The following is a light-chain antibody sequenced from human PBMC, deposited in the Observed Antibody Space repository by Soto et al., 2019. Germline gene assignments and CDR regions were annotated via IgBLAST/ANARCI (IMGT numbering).Light chain of an antibody. CDR3: QTWGTGIHVV. CDR1: SGHSSYA. J-gene: IGLJ2*01. CDR2: LDSDGSH. Sequence: QLVLTQSPSASPSLGASVKLTCTMSSGHSSYAIAWHQQQPEKGPRYFMKLDSDGSHTKGDAIPDRFSGSSSGAERYLTISSLQSEDEADYYCQTWGTGIHVVFGGGTKLTVL. V-gene: IGLV4-69*01.